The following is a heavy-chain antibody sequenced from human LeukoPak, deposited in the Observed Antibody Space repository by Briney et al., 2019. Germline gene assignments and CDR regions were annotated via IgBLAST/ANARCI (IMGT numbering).Heavy chain of an antibody. CDR1: GYTFTSYY. J-gene: IGHJ4*02. V-gene: IGHV1-46*01. D-gene: IGHD6-19*01. CDR2: INPSGGST. CDR3: ARSIAVAGFHFDY. Sequence: ASVTVSCKASGYTFTSYYMHWVRQAPGRGLEWMGIINPSGGSTSYAQKFQGRVTMTRDTSTSTVYMELSSLRSEDTAVYYCARSIAVAGFHFDYWGQGTLVTVSS.